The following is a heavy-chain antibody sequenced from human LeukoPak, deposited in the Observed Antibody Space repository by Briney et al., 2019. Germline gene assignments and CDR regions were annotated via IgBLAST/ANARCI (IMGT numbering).Heavy chain of an antibody. J-gene: IGHJ3*02. V-gene: IGHV4-59*12. CDR3: ARGPGGGSYSDAFDI. Sequence: SETLSLTCTVSGDSMSSYYWSWIRQPPGKGLEWIAYIFYSGSTSYNTSLKSRVAISMNTSRNQLSLKLSSVTAADTAVYYCARGPGGGSYSDAFDIWGQGTMVTVSS. CDR1: GDSMSSYY. CDR2: IFYSGST. D-gene: IGHD1-26*01.